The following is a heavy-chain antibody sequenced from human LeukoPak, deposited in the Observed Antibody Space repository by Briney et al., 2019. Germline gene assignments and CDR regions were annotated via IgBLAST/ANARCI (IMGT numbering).Heavy chain of an antibody. J-gene: IGHJ3*02. CDR2: IIPVFGTA. V-gene: IGHV1-69*13. CDR1: GYTFTSYH. CDR3: ARASPPYYDFWSGSDAFDI. D-gene: IGHD3-3*01. Sequence: SVTVSCKASGYTFTSYHMHWVRQAPGQGLEWMGGIIPVFGTANYAQKFQGRVTITADESTSTAYMELSSLRSEDTAVYYCARASPPYYDFWSGSDAFDIWGQGTMVTVSS.